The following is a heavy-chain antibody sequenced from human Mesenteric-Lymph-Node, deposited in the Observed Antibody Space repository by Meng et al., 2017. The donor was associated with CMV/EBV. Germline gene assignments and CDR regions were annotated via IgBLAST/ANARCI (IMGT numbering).Heavy chain of an antibody. J-gene: IGHJ4*02. CDR1: GGSVSSGSHY. CDR2: IYYSGTT. D-gene: IGHD6-25*01. V-gene: IGHV4-61*01. CDR3: ARIPVSEYYFDY. Sequence: SETLSLTCTVSGGSVSSGSHYWTWIRQPPGKRLEWIGNIYYSGTTNYNPSLQSRVTITVDTSKNQFSLKLSSVTAADTAVYYCARIPVSEYYFDYWGQGTLVTVSS.